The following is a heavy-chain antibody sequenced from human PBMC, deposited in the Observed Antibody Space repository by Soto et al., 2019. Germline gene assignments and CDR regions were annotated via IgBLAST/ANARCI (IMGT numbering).Heavy chain of an antibody. J-gene: IGHJ4*02. V-gene: IGHV4-4*02. CDR1: GGSFTSNNW. CDR2: IYRTGST. D-gene: IGHD1-7*01. Sequence: SETLSLTCAVSGGSFTSNNWWTWVRQPPGQGLEWIGEIYRTGSTNYNPSLKSRVTISLDKYENQFSLKVTSLTAADTAVYYCASRDPGTSVDYWGQGTLVTVSS. CDR3: ASRDPGTSVDY.